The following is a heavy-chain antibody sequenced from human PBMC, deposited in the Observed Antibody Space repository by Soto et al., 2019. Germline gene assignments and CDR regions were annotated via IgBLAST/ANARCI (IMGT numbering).Heavy chain of an antibody. J-gene: IGHJ4*02. CDR2: ISGYNGDT. CDR1: GYSFRNYG. Sequence: ASVKVSCKASGYSFRNYGISWVRQAPGQGLEWMGWISGYNGDTNNAQNLQGRVTMTTDASTSTSYMELRSLRSDDTAMYYCARHNLALASFDYWGQGTMVTVSS. D-gene: IGHD3-3*02. V-gene: IGHV1-18*01. CDR3: ARHNLALASFDY.